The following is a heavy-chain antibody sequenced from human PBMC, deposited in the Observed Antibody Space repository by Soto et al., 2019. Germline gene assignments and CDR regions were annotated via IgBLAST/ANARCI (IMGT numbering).Heavy chain of an antibody. CDR3: AKRENSGSYCDY. CDR1: GFNFRSYA. J-gene: IGHJ4*02. CDR2: ISGSGGST. D-gene: IGHD1-26*01. Sequence: PGGSLRLSWAASGFNFRSYAMSWVRQAPGKGLEWVSAISGSGGSTYYADSVKGRFTISRDNSKNTLYLQMNSLRAEDTAVYYCAKRENSGSYCDYWGQGTLVTVSS. V-gene: IGHV3-23*01.